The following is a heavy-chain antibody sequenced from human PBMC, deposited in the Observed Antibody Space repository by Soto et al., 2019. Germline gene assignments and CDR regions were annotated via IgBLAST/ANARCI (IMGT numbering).Heavy chain of an antibody. CDR3: ARRTTINYYGMDV. CDR1: GYSFTSYW. CDR2: IYPGDSDT. J-gene: IGHJ6*02. D-gene: IGHD1-7*01. Sequence: GESLKISCKGSGYSFTSYWIGWVRQMPGKGLEWMVIIYPGDSDTRYSPSFQGQVTISADKSISTAYLQWSSLKASDTAMYYCARRTTINYYGMDVWGQGTTVTVSS. V-gene: IGHV5-51*01.